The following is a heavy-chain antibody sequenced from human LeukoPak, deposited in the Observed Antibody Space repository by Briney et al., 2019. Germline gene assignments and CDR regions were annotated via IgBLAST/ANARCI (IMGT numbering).Heavy chain of an antibody. V-gene: IGHV4-39*01. J-gene: IGHJ5*02. D-gene: IGHD4-23*01. CDR1: GGSLSSSSYY. CDR2: VYYSGST. Sequence: SETLSLTRTVSGGSLSSSSYYCGWVRQPPGRGLEWIGSVYYSGSTYSNPSLKSRVTISVNTSNNQFSLKLSSVTAADTAVYYCVRSFGGNGWWFDPWGQGTLVTVSS. CDR3: VRSFGGNGWWFDP.